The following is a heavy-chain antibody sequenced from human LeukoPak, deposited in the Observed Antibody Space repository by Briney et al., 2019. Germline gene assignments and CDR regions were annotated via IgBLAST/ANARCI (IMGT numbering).Heavy chain of an antibody. CDR3: ARSNLHPKMKYYDFWSGYNYYYYMDV. D-gene: IGHD3-3*01. CDR1: GGTFSSYA. Sequence: SVKVSCKASGGTFSSYAISWVRQAPGQGLEWMGGIIPIFGTANCAQKFQGRVTITTDESTSTAYMELSSLRSEDTAVYYCARSNLHPKMKYYDFWSGYNYYYYMDVWGKGTTVTVSS. CDR2: IIPIFGTA. V-gene: IGHV1-69*05. J-gene: IGHJ6*03.